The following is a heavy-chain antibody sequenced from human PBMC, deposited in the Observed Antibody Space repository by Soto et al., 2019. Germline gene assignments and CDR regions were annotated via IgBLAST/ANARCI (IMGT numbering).Heavy chain of an antibody. CDR1: GFSVSTHV. CDR3: ARVPRYDTWYFDY. D-gene: IGHD3-22*01. CDR2: LWYDGSRE. J-gene: IGHJ4*02. V-gene: IGHV3-33*01. Sequence: QVQLVESGGGVVQPGRSLRLSCTASGFSVSTHVIHWVRQAPGKGLEWVAVLWYDGSREYYAESVKGRFTISRDNSKNTMYLQMNSLRAGDTAVYYCARVPRYDTWYFDYWGQGTLATVSS.